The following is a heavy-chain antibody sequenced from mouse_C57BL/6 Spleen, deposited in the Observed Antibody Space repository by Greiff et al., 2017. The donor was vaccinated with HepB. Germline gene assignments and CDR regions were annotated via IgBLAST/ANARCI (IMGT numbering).Heavy chain of an antibody. CDR2: FYPGSGSI. CDR3: ARHEEEDGYPYYYAMDY. CDR1: GYTFTEYT. Sequence: QVQLKQSGAELVKPGASVKLSCKASGYTFTEYTIHWVKQRSGQGLEWIGWFYPGSGSIKYNEKFKDKATLTADKSSSTVYMELSRLTSEDSAVYFCARHEEEDGYPYYYAMDYWGQGTSVTVSS. J-gene: IGHJ4*01. D-gene: IGHD2-3*01. V-gene: IGHV1-62-2*01.